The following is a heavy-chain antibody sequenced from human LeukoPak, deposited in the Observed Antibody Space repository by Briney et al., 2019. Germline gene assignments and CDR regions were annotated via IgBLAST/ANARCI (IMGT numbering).Heavy chain of an antibody. J-gene: IGHJ5*02. D-gene: IGHD6-13*01. CDR1: GGSISSSRYY. V-gene: IGHV4-39*01. Sequence: PSETLSLTCTVSGGSISSSRYYWGWIRQPPGKGLEWIASIYYSGTAYYNPALKSRLTISVDTAKNQFSLRLSSVTAADTAVYYCARSRIAGNWFDPWGQGTLVTVSS. CDR2: IYYSGTA. CDR3: ARSRIAGNWFDP.